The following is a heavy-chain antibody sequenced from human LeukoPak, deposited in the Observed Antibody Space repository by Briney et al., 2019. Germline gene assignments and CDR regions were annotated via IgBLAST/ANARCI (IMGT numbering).Heavy chain of an antibody. D-gene: IGHD4-23*01. CDR2: ISWNSGSI. J-gene: IGHJ6*02. CDR3: AKGVADYGGNLLSGYGMDV. CDR1: GFTFDDYA. Sequence: GGSLRLSCAASGFTFDDYAMHWVQQAPGKGLEWVSGISWNSGSIGYADSVKGRFTISRDNAKSSLYLQMNSLRAEDTALYYCAKGVADYGGNLLSGYGMDVWGQGTTVTVSS. V-gene: IGHV3-9*01.